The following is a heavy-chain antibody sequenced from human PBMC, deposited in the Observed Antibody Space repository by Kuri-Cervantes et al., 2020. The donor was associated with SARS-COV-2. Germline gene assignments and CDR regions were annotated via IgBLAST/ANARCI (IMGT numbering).Heavy chain of an antibody. CDR2: IKQDGSEK. J-gene: IGHJ3*02. V-gene: IGHV3-7*01. Sequence: GESLKISCAASGFTFSSYWMSWVRQAPGKGLEWVANIKQDGSEKYYVDSVKGRFTISRDNAKNSLYLQMNSLRAEDTAVYYCARVDRATVATDAFDIWGQGTMVTVSS. CDR1: GFTFSSYW. D-gene: IGHD4-23*01. CDR3: ARVDRATVATDAFDI.